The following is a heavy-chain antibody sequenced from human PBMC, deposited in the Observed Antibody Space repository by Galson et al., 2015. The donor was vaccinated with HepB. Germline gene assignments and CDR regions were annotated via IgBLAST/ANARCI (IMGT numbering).Heavy chain of an antibody. D-gene: IGHD6-13*01. CDR3: ARLYEGGSSWFHGRPFDI. Sequence: SETLSLTCAVHGGSFSGYYWSWIRHTPGKGLEWIGEISHSGSTNYNPSLKSRATISEDTPKKQFSLKVNSVTVADTAVCYCARLYEGGSSWFHGRPFDIWGQGTMVTVSS. V-gene: IGHV4-34*01. J-gene: IGHJ3*02. CDR2: ISHSGST. CDR1: GGSFSGYY.